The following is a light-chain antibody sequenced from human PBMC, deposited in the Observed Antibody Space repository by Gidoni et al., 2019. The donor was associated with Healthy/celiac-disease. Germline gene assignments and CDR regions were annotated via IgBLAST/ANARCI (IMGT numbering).Light chain of an antibody. CDR3: QQYGSSPRT. Sequence: EIVLPQSPGTLSLSPGERATLSCSASQCVSSSYLAWYQQKPGQAHRLLIYGASSRATGIPDRFSGSGSGTDFTLTISRLEPEDFAVYYCQQYGSSPRTFGQGTKVEIK. J-gene: IGKJ1*01. V-gene: IGKV3-20*01. CDR1: QCVSSSY. CDR2: GAS.